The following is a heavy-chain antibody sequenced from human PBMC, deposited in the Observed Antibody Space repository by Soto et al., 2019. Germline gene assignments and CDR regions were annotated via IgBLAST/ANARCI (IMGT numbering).Heavy chain of an antibody. D-gene: IGHD4-4*01. CDR2: IYQSGST. CDR1: GGSLSSGGYS. J-gene: IGHJ6*02. CDR3: ATQSYSNSGAYYYYAMDV. Sequence: LSLTCAVSGGSLSSGGYSWSWIRQPPGKGLEWIGYIYQSGSTYYNPSLKSRVTISVDRSRNQFSLKLSSVTAADTAVYFCATQSYSNSGAYYYYAMDVWGQGTTVTVSS. V-gene: IGHV4-30-2*01.